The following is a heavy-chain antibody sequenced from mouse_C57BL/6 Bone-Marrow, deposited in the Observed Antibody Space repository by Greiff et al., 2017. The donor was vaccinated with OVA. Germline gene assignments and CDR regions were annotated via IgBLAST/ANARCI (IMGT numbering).Heavy chain of an antibody. CDR1: GYAFTNYL. CDR3: ARSSRLGYAMDY. J-gene: IGHJ4*01. Sequence: VQLQQSGAELVRPGTSVKVSCKASGYAFTNYLIEWVKQRPGQGLEWIGVINPGSGGTNYNEKFKGKATLTADKSSSTAYMQLSSLTSEDSAVYFCARSSRLGYAMDYWGQGTSVTVSS. CDR2: INPGSGGT. V-gene: IGHV1-54*01.